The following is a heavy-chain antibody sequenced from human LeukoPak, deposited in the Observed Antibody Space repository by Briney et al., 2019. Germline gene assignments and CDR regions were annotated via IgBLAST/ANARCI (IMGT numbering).Heavy chain of an antibody. Sequence: SETLSLTCTVSGGSISSGSYYWSWIRQPAGKGLEWIGRIYTSGSTNYNPSLRSRVTISVDTSKNQFSLKLSSVTAADTAVYYCARTSSGASDGMDVWGQGTTVTVSS. CDR2: IYTSGST. CDR3: ARTSSGASDGMDV. CDR1: GGSISSGSYY. V-gene: IGHV4-61*02. J-gene: IGHJ6*02. D-gene: IGHD3-22*01.